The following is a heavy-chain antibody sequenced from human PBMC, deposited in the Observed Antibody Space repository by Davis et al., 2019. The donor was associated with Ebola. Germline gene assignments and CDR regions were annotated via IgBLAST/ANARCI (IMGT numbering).Heavy chain of an antibody. CDR3: AGAGVGATFDY. CDR1: GGSVSSGSYY. J-gene: IGHJ4*02. Sequence: MPSETLSLTCTVSGGSVSSGSYYWSWIRQPPGKGLEWIGYIYYSGSTNYNPSLKSRVTISVDTSKNQFSLKLSSVTAADTAVYYCAGAGVGATFDYWGQGTLVTVSS. CDR2: IYYSGST. D-gene: IGHD1-26*01. V-gene: IGHV4-61*01.